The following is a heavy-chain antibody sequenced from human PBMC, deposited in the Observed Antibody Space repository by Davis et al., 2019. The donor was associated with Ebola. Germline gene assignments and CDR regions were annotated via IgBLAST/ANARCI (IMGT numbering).Heavy chain of an antibody. V-gene: IGHV3-30-3*01. CDR1: GFTFSSYA. CDR2: ISYDGSNK. D-gene: IGHD6-19*01. J-gene: IGHJ4*02. CDR3: ARDLEAVAGTDY. Sequence: GESLKISCAASGFTFSSYAMHWVRQAPGKGLEWVAVISYDGSNKYYADSVKGRFTISRDNSKNTLYLQMNSLRAEDTAVYYCARDLEAVAGTDYWGQGTLVTVSS.